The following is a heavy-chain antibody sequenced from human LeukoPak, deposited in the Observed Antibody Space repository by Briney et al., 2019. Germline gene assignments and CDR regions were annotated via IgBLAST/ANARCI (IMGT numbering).Heavy chain of an antibody. CDR1: GFTVSSNY. J-gene: IGHJ5*02. V-gene: IGHV3-53*01. D-gene: IGHD3-9*01. Sequence: GGSLRLSCAASGFTVSSNYMSWVRQAPGKGLEGVSVIYSGGSTYYADSVKGRFTISRDNSKNTLYLQMNSLRAEDTAVYYCAREVTTGYVNWFDPWGQGTLVTVSS. CDR3: AREVTTGYVNWFDP. CDR2: IYSGGST.